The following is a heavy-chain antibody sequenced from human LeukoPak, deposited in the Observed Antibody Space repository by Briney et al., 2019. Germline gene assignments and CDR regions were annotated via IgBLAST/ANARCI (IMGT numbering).Heavy chain of an antibody. D-gene: IGHD2-15*01. V-gene: IGHV1-2*02. CDR3: AADCSGGSCYGYFDY. CDR1: GYTFTGYY. J-gene: IGHJ4*02. Sequence: ASVKVSCKASGYTFTGYYMHWVRQAPGQGLEWMGWINPNSGGTNYAQKFQGRVTMTRDTSISTAYMELSRLRSDGTAVYYCAADCSGGSCYGYFDYWGQGTLVTVSS. CDR2: INPNSGGT.